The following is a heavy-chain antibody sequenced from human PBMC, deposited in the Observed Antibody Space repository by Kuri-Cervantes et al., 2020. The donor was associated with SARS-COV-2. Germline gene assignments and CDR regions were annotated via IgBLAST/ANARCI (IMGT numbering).Heavy chain of an antibody. Sequence: GESLKISCAASGFTFSSYAMTWVRQAPGKGLEWVSSLSVSGGNTYYADSVKGRFTISRDNSRNTLYLQMNSLSAKDTAVYYCAKDLAVAGSEDDSWGQGTLVTVSS. CDR2: LSVSGGNT. V-gene: IGHV3-23*01. J-gene: IGHJ4*02. CDR1: GFTFSSYA. D-gene: IGHD6-19*01. CDR3: AKDLAVAGSEDDS.